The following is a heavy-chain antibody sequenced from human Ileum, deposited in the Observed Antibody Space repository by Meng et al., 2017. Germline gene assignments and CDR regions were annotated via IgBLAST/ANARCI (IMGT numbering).Heavy chain of an antibody. J-gene: IGHJ4*02. Sequence: QVACQGSGPGLVRPSGTLSLTCAVSRGSISSNTSWSWVRQPPGKGLEWIGQISHSGSAYYNPSLKSRVTMSVDKSKSQFSLMLTSVTAADTAIYYCARHGGYSQDFWGQGTLVTVSS. CDR1: RGSISSNTS. CDR3: ARHGGYSQDF. CDR2: ISHSGSA. V-gene: IGHV4-4*02. D-gene: IGHD4-23*01.